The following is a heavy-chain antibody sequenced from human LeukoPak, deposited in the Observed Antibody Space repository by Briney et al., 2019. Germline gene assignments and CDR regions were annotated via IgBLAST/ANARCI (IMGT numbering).Heavy chain of an antibody. CDR1: GGSISSGSYY. Sequence: SETLSLTCTVSGGSISSGSYYWSWIRQPAGKGLEWIGRIYTSGSTNYNPSLKSRVTISVDTPKNQFSLKLSSVTAADTAVYYCARGTLVGATAWFDPWGQGTLVTVSS. D-gene: IGHD1-26*01. J-gene: IGHJ5*02. V-gene: IGHV4-61*02. CDR2: IYTSGST. CDR3: ARGTLVGATAWFDP.